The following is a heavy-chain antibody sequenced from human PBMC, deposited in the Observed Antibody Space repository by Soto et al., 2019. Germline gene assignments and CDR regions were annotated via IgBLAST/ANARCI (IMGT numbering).Heavy chain of an antibody. Sequence: GGSLRLSCAASGFTFSSYAMSWVRQAPGKGLEWVSAISGSGGSTYYADSVKGRFTISRDNSKNTLYLQMNSLRVEDTAVYYCAKDISKMVRGVIINYWGQGTLVTVSS. CDR2: ISGSGGST. V-gene: IGHV3-23*01. J-gene: IGHJ4*02. CDR1: GFTFSSYA. D-gene: IGHD3-10*01. CDR3: AKDISKMVRGVIINY.